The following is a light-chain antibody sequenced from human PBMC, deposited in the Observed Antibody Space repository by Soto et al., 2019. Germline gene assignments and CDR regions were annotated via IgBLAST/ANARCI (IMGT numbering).Light chain of an antibody. J-gene: IGKJ5*01. CDR1: QTVNTY. CDR2: DAS. Sequence: IVLTQSPATLSLWPGETAVLSCRASQTVNTYLRWYQQRPGQAPRLLIYDASKRVPGIPARFSGSGSGTDFTLTISSLEPEDVALYYCQQRGTSITFGQGTRLEIE. V-gene: IGKV3-11*01. CDR3: QQRGTSIT.